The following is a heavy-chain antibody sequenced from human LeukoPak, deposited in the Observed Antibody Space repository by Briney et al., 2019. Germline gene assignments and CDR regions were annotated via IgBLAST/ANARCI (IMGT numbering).Heavy chain of an antibody. J-gene: IGHJ4*02. CDR2: IKSKNDGGTA. V-gene: IGHV3-15*01. CDR1: GFIFNKAW. Sequence: GGSLRLSCAASGFIFNKAWMNWVRQAPGKGPEWVGRIKSKNDGGTADYGSPVKGRFTISRDDSKNTLSLQMNSLISDDTGIYYCTPVMVEDRGFWGQGTLVTVSS. CDR3: TPVMVEDRGF. D-gene: IGHD2-15*01.